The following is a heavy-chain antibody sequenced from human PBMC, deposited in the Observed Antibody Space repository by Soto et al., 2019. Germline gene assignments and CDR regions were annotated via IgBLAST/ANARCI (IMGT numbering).Heavy chain of an antibody. J-gene: IGHJ5*02. CDR3: SRVDGVGSRTNWFDP. CDR2: INPRTGNT. V-gene: IGHV1-18*01. Sequence: ASVKVSCKASGYTFISYGMNWVRQAPGLGLQWMGWINPRTGNTNYAQKLKGRVTMTTDTATSTAYMELRSLRSDDPAVYYRSRVDGVGSRTNWFDPWGQGTLVTVSS. CDR1: GYTFISYG. D-gene: IGHD3-10*01.